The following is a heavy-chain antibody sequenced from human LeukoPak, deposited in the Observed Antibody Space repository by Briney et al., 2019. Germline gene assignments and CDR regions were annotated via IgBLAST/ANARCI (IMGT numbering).Heavy chain of an antibody. J-gene: IGHJ4*02. Sequence: PGGSLRLSCSASGFTFSSYAMHWVRQAPGKGLEYVSTISNNGAGTYYADSVKGRFTISRDNSKNTLYLQMNSLRTEDTAVYYCQTMVTGQRNWGQGTLVTVSS. CDR3: QTMVTGQRN. D-gene: IGHD4-17*01. V-gene: IGHV3-64D*06. CDR2: ISNNGAGT. CDR1: GFTFSSYA.